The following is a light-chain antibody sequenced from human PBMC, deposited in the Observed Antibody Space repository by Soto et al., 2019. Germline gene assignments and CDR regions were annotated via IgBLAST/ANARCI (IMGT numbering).Light chain of an antibody. CDR3: QQYNNSPQT. V-gene: IGKV3D-15*01. CDR2: GAS. J-gene: IGKJ1*01. CDR1: QSVSSN. Sequence: EIVMTQSPATLSVSPGERATLSCRASQSVSSNLAWYQQKPGQAPRLLIYGASIMATGVPARFSGSGSGTDFTLTISSLQSEDFAIYYCQQYNNSPQTFGQGTKVEI.